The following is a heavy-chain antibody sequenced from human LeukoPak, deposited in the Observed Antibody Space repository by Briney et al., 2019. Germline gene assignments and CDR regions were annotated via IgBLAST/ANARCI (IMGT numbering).Heavy chain of an antibody. CDR1: GFSCNIHW. CDR2: ISNDGSST. D-gene: IGHD3-10*01. Sequence: GGSLRLSCAASGFSCNIHWMHWVRQAPGKGLVWVSRISNDGSSTIYAESVKGRFTISRDNANNKLYLQMNSLRGEDTAVYYCAREGELAGAYYMDVWGKGTTVTVSS. V-gene: IGHV3-74*01. CDR3: AREGELAGAYYMDV. J-gene: IGHJ6*03.